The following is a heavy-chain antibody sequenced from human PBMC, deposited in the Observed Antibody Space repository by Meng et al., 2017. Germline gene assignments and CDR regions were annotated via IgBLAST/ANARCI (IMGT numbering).Heavy chain of an antibody. J-gene: IGHJ4*02. CDR2: IIPIFGTA. CDR1: GGTFSSYA. CDR3: ARAVYYYDSSGNIVYYFDY. Sequence: SVKVSCKASGGTFSSYAISWVRQAPGQGLEWMGGIIPIFGTANYAQKVQGRVTITTDESTSTAYIELSSLRSEDTAVYYCARAVYYYDSSGNIVYYFDYWGQGTLVTISS. V-gene: IGHV1-69*05. D-gene: IGHD3-22*01.